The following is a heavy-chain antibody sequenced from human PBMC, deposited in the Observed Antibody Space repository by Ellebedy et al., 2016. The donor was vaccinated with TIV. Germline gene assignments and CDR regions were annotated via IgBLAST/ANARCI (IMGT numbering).Heavy chain of an antibody. CDR1: GFTSRDYA. V-gene: IGHV3-21*01. CDR3: ARHFTTATMSAGGDAFDI. Sequence: GESLKISXAASGFTSRDYAMNWVRQAPGKGLEWVASISSSSTYIFYRDSVRGRFTISRDHTKQSLYLQMNSLRADDTAVYYCARHFTTATMSAGGDAFDIWGQGTMVTVSS. J-gene: IGHJ3*02. D-gene: IGHD5-24*01. CDR2: ISSSSTYI.